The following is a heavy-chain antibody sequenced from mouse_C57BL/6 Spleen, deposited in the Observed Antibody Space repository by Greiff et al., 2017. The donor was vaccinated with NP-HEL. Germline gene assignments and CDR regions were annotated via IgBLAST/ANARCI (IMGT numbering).Heavy chain of an antibody. Sequence: DVMLVESGGGLVQPGGSLKLSCAASGFTFSDYYMYWVRQTPEKRLEWVAYISNGGGSTYYQDTVKGRFTISRDNAKNTLYLQMSRLKSEDTAMYYCASRGSREDAMDYWGQGTSDTVSS. CDR1: GFTFSDYY. CDR3: ASRGSREDAMDY. V-gene: IGHV5-12*01. D-gene: IGHD1-1*01. J-gene: IGHJ4*01. CDR2: ISNGGGST.